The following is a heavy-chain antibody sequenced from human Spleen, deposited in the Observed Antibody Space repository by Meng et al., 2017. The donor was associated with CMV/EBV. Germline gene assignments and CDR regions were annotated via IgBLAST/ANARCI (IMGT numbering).Heavy chain of an antibody. D-gene: IGHD3-3*01. Sequence: CAGSGFTFIPSSMHWLRQAPGEGLGWVSSIGGTSSYIYYVDSVKGRFTISRDNAKNSLYLHMNSLRAEDTAVYYCARLGSGQRYFDYWGQGTLVTVSS. CDR2: IGGTSSYI. J-gene: IGHJ4*02. V-gene: IGHV3-21*01. CDR3: ARLGSGQRYFDY. CDR1: GFTFIPSS.